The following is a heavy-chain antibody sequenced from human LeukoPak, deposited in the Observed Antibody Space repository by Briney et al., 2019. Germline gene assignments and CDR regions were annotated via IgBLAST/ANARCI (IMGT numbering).Heavy chain of an antibody. CDR2: IYNSGST. CDR3: ARILVRNYYYYYYMDV. Sequence: SETLSLTCTVSGGSISSYYWSWIRQPPGKGLEWIGYIYNSGSTNYNPSLKSRVTISVDTSKNQLSLKLSSVTAADTAVYYCARILVRNYYYYYYMDVWGKGTTVTVSS. J-gene: IGHJ6*03. CDR1: GGSISSYY. V-gene: IGHV4-59*01. D-gene: IGHD2-2*01.